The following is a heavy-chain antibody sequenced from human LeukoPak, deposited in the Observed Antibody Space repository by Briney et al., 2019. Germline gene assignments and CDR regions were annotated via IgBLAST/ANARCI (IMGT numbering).Heavy chain of an antibody. CDR1: GFTFSRYC. D-gene: IGHD6-13*01. V-gene: IGHV3-7*01. J-gene: IGHJ3*02. CDR2: IKQDGSEK. CDR3: ARVAAAAFYDAFDI. Sequence: GGSLRLSCAASGFTFSRYCMTWVRQAPGKGLEWVANIKQDGSEKYYVDSVKGRFTISRDNAKNSLYLQMNSLRAEDTAVYYCARVAAAAFYDAFDIWGQGTMVTVSS.